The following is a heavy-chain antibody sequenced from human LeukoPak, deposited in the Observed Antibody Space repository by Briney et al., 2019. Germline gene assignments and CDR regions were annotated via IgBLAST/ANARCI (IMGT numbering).Heavy chain of an antibody. J-gene: IGHJ6*02. CDR3: ARAPVDYDFWSGYYTNYYYGMDV. CDR2: IYSGGNT. D-gene: IGHD3-3*01. V-gene: IGHV3-53*01. Sequence: GGSLRLYCAASGFTVSSNYMSWVRQAPGKGLEWLSVIYSGGNTYYADSVKGRFTISRDNAKNTLYLQMNSLRAEDTAVYYCARAPVDYDFWSGYYTNYYYGMDVWGQGTTVTVSS. CDR1: GFTVSSNY.